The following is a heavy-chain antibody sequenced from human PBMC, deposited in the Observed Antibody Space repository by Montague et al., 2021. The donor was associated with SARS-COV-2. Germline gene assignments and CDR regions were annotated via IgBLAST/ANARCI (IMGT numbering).Heavy chain of an antibody. D-gene: IGHD3-22*01. CDR3: ARERGPYYFDSSGYHNAFVI. V-gene: IGHV4-59*12. J-gene: IGHJ3*02. Sequence: SETLSLTCTVSGGSISSYYWSWIRQPPGKGLEWIGYIYYSGSTNCNPSLKSRVTISVDTSKNQFSLKLSSVTAADTAVYYCARERGPYYFDSSGYHNAFVIWGQGTMVTVSS. CDR1: GGSISSYY. CDR2: IYYSGST.